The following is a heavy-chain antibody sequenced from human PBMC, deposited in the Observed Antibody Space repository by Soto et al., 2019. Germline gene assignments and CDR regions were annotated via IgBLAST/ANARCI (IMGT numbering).Heavy chain of an antibody. Sequence: GGSLRLSCAASGFTFSSYGMHWVRQAPGKGLEWVAVIWYDGSNKYYADSVKGRFTISRDNSKNTLYLQMNSLRAEDTAVYYCARGGSSGYYSSPDYWGQGTLVTVSS. CDR1: GFTFSSYG. J-gene: IGHJ4*02. CDR2: IWYDGSNK. D-gene: IGHD3-22*01. CDR3: ARGGSSGYYSSPDY. V-gene: IGHV3-33*01.